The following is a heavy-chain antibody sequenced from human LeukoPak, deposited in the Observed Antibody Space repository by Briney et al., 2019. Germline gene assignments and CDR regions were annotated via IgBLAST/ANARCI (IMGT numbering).Heavy chain of an antibody. Sequence: SETLSLTCTVSGGSISSYYWSWIRQPPGKGLEWIGYIYYSGSTNYNPSLKSRVTISVDTSKNQFSLRLSSVTAADTAGYYCAMGYCTRTSCYSALTWGQGTLVTV. D-gene: IGHD2-2*01. J-gene: IGHJ5*02. CDR3: AMGYCTRTSCYSALT. CDR2: IYYSGST. V-gene: IGHV4-59*01. CDR1: GGSISSYY.